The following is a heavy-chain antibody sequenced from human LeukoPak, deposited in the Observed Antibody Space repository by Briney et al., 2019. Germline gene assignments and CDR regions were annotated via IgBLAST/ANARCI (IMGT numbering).Heavy chain of an antibody. J-gene: IGHJ4*02. CDR3: AKDEWLLLDY. CDR2: IRYDGSNK. V-gene: IGHV3-30*02. D-gene: IGHD3-3*01. Sequence: GGSLRLSCAASGFTFSSYGVHWVRQAPGKGLEWVAFIRYDGSNKYYADSVKGRFTISRDNSKNTLYLQMNSPRAEDTAVYYCAKDEWLLLDYWGQGTLVTVSS. CDR1: GFTFSSYG.